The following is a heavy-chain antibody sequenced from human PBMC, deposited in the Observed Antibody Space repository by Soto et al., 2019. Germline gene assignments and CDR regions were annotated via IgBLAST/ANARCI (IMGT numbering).Heavy chain of an antibody. CDR1: GFTFSSYS. CDR2: ISSSSSTI. Sequence: GGSLRLSCAASGFTFSSYSMNWVRQAPGKGLEWVSYISSSSSTIYYADSVKGRFTISRDNAKNSLYLQMNSLRAEDTAVYYCARDATVARGAFDIWGQGTMVTVSS. J-gene: IGHJ3*02. CDR3: ARDATVARGAFDI. D-gene: IGHD6-19*01. V-gene: IGHV3-48*01.